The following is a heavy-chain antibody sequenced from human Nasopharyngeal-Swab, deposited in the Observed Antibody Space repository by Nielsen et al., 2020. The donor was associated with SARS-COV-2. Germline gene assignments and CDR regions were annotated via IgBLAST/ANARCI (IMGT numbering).Heavy chain of an antibody. CDR1: GFTFGDYA. V-gene: IGHV3-49*03. CDR3: TRDIVVVVAAPPIPEYYYYYGMDV. Sequence: GGSLRLSCTASGFTFGDYAMSWFRQAPGKGLEWVGFIRSKAYGGTTEYAASVKGRFTISRDDSKSIAYLQMNSLKTEDTAVYYCTRDIVVVVAAPPIPEYYYYYGMDVWGQGTTVTVSS. J-gene: IGHJ6*02. D-gene: IGHD2-15*01. CDR2: IRSKAYGGTT.